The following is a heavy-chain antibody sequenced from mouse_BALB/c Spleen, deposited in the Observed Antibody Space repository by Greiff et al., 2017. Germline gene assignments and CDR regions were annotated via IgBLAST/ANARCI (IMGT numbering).Heavy chain of an antibody. CDR2: ISSGGST. V-gene: IGHV5-6-5*01. CDR1: GFTFSSYA. Sequence: EVKLMESGGGLVKPGGSLKLSCAASGFTFSSYAMSWVRQTPEKRLEWVASISSGGSTYYPDSVKGRFTISRDNARNILYLQMSSLRSEDTAMYYCARGRGWGYDAMDYWGQGTSVTVSS. D-gene: IGHD1-1*02. J-gene: IGHJ4*01. CDR3: ARGRGWGYDAMDY.